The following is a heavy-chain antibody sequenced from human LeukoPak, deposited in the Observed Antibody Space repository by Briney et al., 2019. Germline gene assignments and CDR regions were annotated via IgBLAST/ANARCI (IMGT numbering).Heavy chain of an antibody. V-gene: IGHV4-59*01. CDR3: TRDGVKTPGTGSFDY. J-gene: IGHJ4*02. Sequence: SETLSLTCTVSGGSIGTYYWNWIRQPPGKGLEWIGYIYYTGSTNHNPSLRNRVTISVDTSKNQFSLKLSSVTAADTAVYYCTRDGVKTPGTGSFDYWGQGTLVTVSS. CDR1: GGSIGTYY. D-gene: IGHD3-10*01. CDR2: IYYTGST.